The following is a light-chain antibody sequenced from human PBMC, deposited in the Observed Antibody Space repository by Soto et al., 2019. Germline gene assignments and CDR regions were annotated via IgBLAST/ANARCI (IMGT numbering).Light chain of an antibody. CDR3: QQYNNWPV. Sequence: EIVMTQSPATLSVSPGERATLSCRASQSVSSNLAWYQQNPGQAPRLLIYGASTRPTGIPARFSGSGSGTEFTLTISSLQSEDFAVYYCQQYNNWPVFGPGTKVDIK. V-gene: IGKV3-15*01. J-gene: IGKJ3*01. CDR1: QSVSSN. CDR2: GAS.